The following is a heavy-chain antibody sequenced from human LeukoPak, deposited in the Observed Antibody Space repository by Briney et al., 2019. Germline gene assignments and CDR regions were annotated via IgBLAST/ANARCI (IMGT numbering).Heavy chain of an antibody. Sequence: GGSLRLSCEASGFTFSSYAVSWVRQVPGKGLEWVSVISGSGGNSYYADSVKGRFTIPRDNSKNTLYLQMNSLRAEDTALYYCAKGVGPFDYWGQGTLVTVSS. CDR3: AKGVGPFDY. J-gene: IGHJ4*02. CDR1: GFTFSSYA. D-gene: IGHD1-26*01. V-gene: IGHV3-23*01. CDR2: ISGSGGNS.